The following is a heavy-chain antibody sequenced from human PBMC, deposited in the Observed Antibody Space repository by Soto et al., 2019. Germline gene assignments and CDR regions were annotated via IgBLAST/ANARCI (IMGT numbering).Heavy chain of an antibody. V-gene: IGHV1-46*03. Sequence: ASVKVSCKASGYTFINYAMHWVRQAPGQGLEWMGIINPSGGSTSYAQKFQGRVTMTRDTSTSTVYMELSSLRSEDTAVYYCARVSGYCSSTSCMDYWGQGTLVTVSS. CDR2: INPSGGST. D-gene: IGHD2-2*01. CDR1: GYTFINYA. CDR3: ARVSGYCSSTSCMDY. J-gene: IGHJ4*02.